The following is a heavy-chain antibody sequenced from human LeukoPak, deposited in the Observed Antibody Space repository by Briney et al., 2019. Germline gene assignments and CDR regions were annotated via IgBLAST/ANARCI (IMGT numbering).Heavy chain of an antibody. CDR2: IHYSGTT. V-gene: IGHV4-59*01. J-gene: IGHJ6*03. D-gene: IGHD6-13*01. CDR1: GGSISSYY. Sequence: PSETLSLTCTVSGGSISSYYWSWIRQSPGKGLVWIGYIHYSGTTNYNPSLKSRVTISVDTSKNQFSLKLTSVTAADTAVYYCARVQQQLPYYYYYMDVWGKGTTATVSS. CDR3: ARVQQQLPYYYYYMDV.